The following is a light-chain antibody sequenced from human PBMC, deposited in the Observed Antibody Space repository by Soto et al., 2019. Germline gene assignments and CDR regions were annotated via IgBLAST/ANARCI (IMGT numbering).Light chain of an antibody. CDR1: SSNIGTNT. V-gene: IGLV1-44*01. Sequence: QSVLTQPPSTSGTPGQRVTISCSGSSSNIGTNTVSWYQQLPGTAPKLLIYSNNERPSGVPDRFSGSMSGTSASLAISGLQSEDEADYYCAAWDDSLNGGVFGGGTKLTVL. CDR2: SNN. CDR3: AAWDDSLNGGV. J-gene: IGLJ2*01.